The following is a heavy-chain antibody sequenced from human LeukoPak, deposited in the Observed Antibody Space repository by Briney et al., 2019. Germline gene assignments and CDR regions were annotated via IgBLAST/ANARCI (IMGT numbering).Heavy chain of an antibody. CDR3: ATRSPLYGDYVTSDFDY. J-gene: IGHJ4*02. CDR1: GYTFTSYA. V-gene: IGHV7-4-1*02. D-gene: IGHD4-17*01. CDR2: INTNTGNP. Sequence: ASVKVSCRASGYTFTSYAMNWVRQAPGQGLEWMGWINTNTGNPTYAQGFTGRSVFSLDTSVSTAYLQISSLKAEDTAVYYCATRSPLYGDYVTSDFDYWGQGTLVTVSS.